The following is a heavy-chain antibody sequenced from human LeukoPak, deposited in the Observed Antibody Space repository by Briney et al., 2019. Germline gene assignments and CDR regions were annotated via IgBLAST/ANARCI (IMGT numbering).Heavy chain of an antibody. Sequence: PSETLSLTCAVYGGSFSGYYWGWIRQPPGKGLEWIGEINHSGSTNYNPSLKSRVTISVDTSKNQFSLKLSSVTAADTAVYYCARQFNCSSTSCYDFWGQGTLVTVSS. CDR1: GGSFSGYY. D-gene: IGHD2-2*01. V-gene: IGHV4-34*01. J-gene: IGHJ4*02. CDR2: INHSGST. CDR3: ARQFNCSSTSCYDF.